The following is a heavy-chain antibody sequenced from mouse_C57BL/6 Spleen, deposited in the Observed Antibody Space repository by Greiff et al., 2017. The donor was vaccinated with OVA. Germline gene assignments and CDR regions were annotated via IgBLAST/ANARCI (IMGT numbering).Heavy chain of an antibody. Sequence: EVKLMESGGGLVKPGGSLKLSCAASGFTFSSYTMSWVRQTPEKRLEWVATISGGGGNTYYPDSVKGRFTISRDNAKNTLYLQMSSLRSEDTALYYCARAGYYYGSSYLFAYWGQGTLVTVSA. V-gene: IGHV5-9*01. CDR3: ARAGYYYGSSYLFAY. CDR1: GFTFSSYT. CDR2: ISGGGGNT. D-gene: IGHD1-1*01. J-gene: IGHJ3*01.